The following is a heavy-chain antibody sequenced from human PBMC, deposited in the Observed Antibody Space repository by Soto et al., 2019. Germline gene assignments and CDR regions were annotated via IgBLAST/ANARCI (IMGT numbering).Heavy chain of an antibody. V-gene: IGHV3-23*01. J-gene: IGHJ6*02. CDR1: GFTFSSYA. CDR3: AKVSALPLAGTTTRYHYYGMDF. D-gene: IGHD1-26*01. CDR2: ISGRGGDT. Sequence: PGGSLRLSCAASGFTFSSYAMSWVRQASGKGVEWVSGISGRGGDTYNADSVKGRFTISRDNSKNTLFLQMNSLRVEDTAVYYCAKVSALPLAGTTTRYHYYGMDFWRQVTTVTVSS.